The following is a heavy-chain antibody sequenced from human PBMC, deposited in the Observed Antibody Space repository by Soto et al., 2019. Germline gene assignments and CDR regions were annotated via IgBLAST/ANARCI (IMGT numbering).Heavy chain of an antibody. Sequence: SVKVSCKASGGTFSSYAISWVRQAPGQGLEWMGGIIPIFGTANYAQKFQGRVTITADESTSTAYMELSSLRSEDTAVYYCARCRDYRFWFDPWGQGTLVTVSS. CDR3: ARCRDYRFWFDP. CDR2: IIPIFGTA. CDR1: GGTFSSYA. J-gene: IGHJ5*02. V-gene: IGHV1-69*13. D-gene: IGHD4-17*01.